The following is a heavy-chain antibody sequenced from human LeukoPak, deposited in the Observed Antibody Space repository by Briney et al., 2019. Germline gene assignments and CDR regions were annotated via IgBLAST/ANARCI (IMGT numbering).Heavy chain of an antibody. J-gene: IGHJ4*02. D-gene: IGHD1-1*01. Sequence: GGSLRLSCAVSGFAFRDAWMSWVRQAPGKGLEWVGRIRGKSEGGKVDYAAAAKGRFTISRDESKATVYLHLASLKTEDTGVYYCATDEGSGTTDFDFWGQGTLVTVST. CDR2: IRGKSEGGKV. CDR1: GFAFRDAW. CDR3: ATDEGSGTTDFDF. V-gene: IGHV3-15*01.